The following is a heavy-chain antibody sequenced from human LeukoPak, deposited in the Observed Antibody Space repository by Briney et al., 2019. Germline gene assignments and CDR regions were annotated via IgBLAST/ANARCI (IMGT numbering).Heavy chain of an antibody. CDR1: GGTFSSYA. J-gene: IGHJ4*02. CDR2: IIPILGIA. V-gene: IGHV1-69*04. Sequence: SVKVSCKASGGTFSSYAISWVRQAPGQGLEWMGRIIPILGIANYAQKFQGRVTITADKSTSTAYMELSSLRSEDTAVYYCARARPPGRWLQPNFDYWGQGTLVTVSS. CDR3: ARARPPGRWLQPNFDY. D-gene: IGHD5-24*01.